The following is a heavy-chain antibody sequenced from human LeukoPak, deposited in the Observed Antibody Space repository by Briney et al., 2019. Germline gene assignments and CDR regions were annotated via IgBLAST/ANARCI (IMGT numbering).Heavy chain of an antibody. J-gene: IGHJ3*02. CDR3: ARDPWHGAFDI. CDR2: ISWDSDSV. Sequence: GRSLRLSCAASGFTFDDSAMHWVRHAPGNALEWVSGISWDSDSVDSAHSVKGRFTISRDNAKNIVYMQMNSLRVEDTAVYYCARDPWHGAFDIWGQGTMVTVSS. V-gene: IGHV3-9*01. CDR1: GFTFDDSA.